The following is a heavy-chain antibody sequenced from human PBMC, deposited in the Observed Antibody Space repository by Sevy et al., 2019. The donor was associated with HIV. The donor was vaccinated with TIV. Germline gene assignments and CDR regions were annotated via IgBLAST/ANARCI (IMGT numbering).Heavy chain of an antibody. Sequence: GGSLRLSCAASGLTFSSYWMHWVRQAPGKGLVWVSRINSDGSSTSYADSVKGRFTISRDNAKNTLYVQMNSLRAEDTAVYYCVRQRGDTVVLPDVLPDYGMDVWGQGTTVTVSS. V-gene: IGHV3-74*01. CDR3: VRQRGDTVVLPDVLPDYGMDV. D-gene: IGHD2-2*01. CDR1: GLTFSSYW. J-gene: IGHJ6*02. CDR2: INSDGSST.